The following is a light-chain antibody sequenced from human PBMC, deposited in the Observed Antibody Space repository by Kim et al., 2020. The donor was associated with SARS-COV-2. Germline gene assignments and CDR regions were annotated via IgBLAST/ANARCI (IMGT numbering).Light chain of an antibody. Sequence: SLSPVEGATLSCRASQSVGDFLAWYQQRPGQPPRLLIYDASRRATGIPTRFSGSGSGTDFTLTVTTLEPEDFALYYCQRTSWPITFGQGTRLEIK. J-gene: IGKJ5*01. V-gene: IGKV3-11*01. CDR2: DAS. CDR3: QRTSWPIT. CDR1: QSVGDF.